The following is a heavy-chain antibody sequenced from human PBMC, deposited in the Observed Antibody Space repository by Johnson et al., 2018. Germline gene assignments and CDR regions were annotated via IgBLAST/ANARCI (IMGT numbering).Heavy chain of an antibody. D-gene: IGHD6-13*01. CDR1: GFTFDDYA. V-gene: IGHV3-9*01. CDR2: ISWNSGSI. CDR3: ARDHGSSWYLRGMDV. J-gene: IGHJ6*02. Sequence: EVQLVETGGGLVQPGRSLRLSCAASGFTFDDYAMHWVRQAPGKGLEWVSGISWNSGSIGYVDSVKGRFTISRDNAKNSLYLQMNSLRAEDTAVYYCARDHGSSWYLRGMDVWGQGTTVTVSS.